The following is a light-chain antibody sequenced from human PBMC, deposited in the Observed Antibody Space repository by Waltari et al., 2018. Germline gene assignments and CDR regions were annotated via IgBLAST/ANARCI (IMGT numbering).Light chain of an antibody. CDR2: DVT. Sequence: QSALTQPRSVSGSPGQSVTISCTGTSSDVGGYNYVSWYQQHPGKAPKLMFYDVTKRPSGVPDRFSGSKSGNTASLTISGLQAEDEADYYCCSYAGSSLVFGGGTKLTVL. J-gene: IGLJ3*02. V-gene: IGLV2-11*01. CDR1: SSDVGGYNY. CDR3: CSYAGSSLV.